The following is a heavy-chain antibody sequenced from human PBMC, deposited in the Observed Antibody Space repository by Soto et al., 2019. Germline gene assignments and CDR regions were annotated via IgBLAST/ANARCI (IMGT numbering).Heavy chain of an antibody. J-gene: IGHJ3*02. CDR1: GGSVSSGSYY. D-gene: IGHD3-10*01. CDR3: ATITTWFGELLSYAFDI. CDR2: IYYSGST. V-gene: IGHV4-61*01. Sequence: SETLSLTCTVSGGSVSSGSYYWSWIRQPPGKGLEWIGYIYYSGSTNYNPSLKSRVTISVDTSKNQVSLKLSSVTAADTAVYYCATITTWFGELLSYAFDIWGQGTMVTVSS.